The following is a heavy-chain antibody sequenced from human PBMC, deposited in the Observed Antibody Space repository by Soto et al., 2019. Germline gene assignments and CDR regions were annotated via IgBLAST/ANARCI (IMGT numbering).Heavy chain of an antibody. CDR1: GGSFSGYY. Sequence: SETLSLTCAVYGGSFSGYYWSWIRQPPGKGLEWIGEINHSGSTNYNPSLKSRVTISVDTSKNQFSLKLSSVTAADTAVYYCARGLAATQGVRNWFDPWGQGTLVTVSS. CDR3: ARGLAATQGVRNWFDP. J-gene: IGHJ5*02. D-gene: IGHD2-15*01. CDR2: INHSGST. V-gene: IGHV4-34*01.